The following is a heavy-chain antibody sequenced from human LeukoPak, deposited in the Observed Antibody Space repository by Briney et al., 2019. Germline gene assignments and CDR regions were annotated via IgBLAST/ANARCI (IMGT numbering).Heavy chain of an antibody. V-gene: IGHV3-53*01. CDR3: ARVTSGYYGLDY. D-gene: IGHD3-22*01. J-gene: IGHJ4*02. CDR2: IYSGGST. Sequence: PGGSLRLSCAASGFTVSSNYMSWVRQAPGKGLEWVSVIYSGGSTYYADSVKGRFTISRDNSKNTLYLQMNSLRAEDTAVYYCARVTSGYYGLDYWGQGTLVTVSS. CDR1: GFTVSSNY.